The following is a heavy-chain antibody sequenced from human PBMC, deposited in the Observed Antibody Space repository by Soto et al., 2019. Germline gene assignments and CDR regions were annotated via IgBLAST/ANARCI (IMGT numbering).Heavy chain of an antibody. CDR3: AANHKNSGDYYFDY. D-gene: IGHD3-10*01. Sequence: PSETLSLTCTVSGGSISSYYWSWIRQPPGKGLEWIGYIYYSGSTNYNPSLKSRVTISVDTSKNQFSLKLSSVTAADTAVYYCAANHKNSGDYYFDYWGQGTLVTVSS. CDR1: GGSISSYY. CDR2: IYYSGST. V-gene: IGHV4-59*08. J-gene: IGHJ4*02.